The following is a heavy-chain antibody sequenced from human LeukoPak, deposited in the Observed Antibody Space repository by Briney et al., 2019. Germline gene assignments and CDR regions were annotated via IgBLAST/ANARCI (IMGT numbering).Heavy chain of an antibody. V-gene: IGHV1-18*01. CDR2: LSPYSGNT. CDR3: TRVGGYSPSSTGGNAFDI. D-gene: IGHD6-6*01. Sequence: GESLKISCKGSGYSFTSYGLTWVRQAPGQGLEWVGWLSPYSGNTNYAQKVQGRVIMTTDTSTSTAYMELRSLTSDDTAIYFCTRVGGYSPSSTGGNAFDIWGQGTMVTVSS. J-gene: IGHJ3*02. CDR1: GYSFTSYG.